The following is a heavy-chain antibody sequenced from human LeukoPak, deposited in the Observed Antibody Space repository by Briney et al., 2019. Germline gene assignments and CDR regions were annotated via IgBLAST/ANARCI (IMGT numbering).Heavy chain of an antibody. Sequence: GGSLRLSCAASGLTFSDYFMSWIRQAPGKGLEWVSYISSSSSYTNYADSVKGRFTISRDNAKSSLYLQMNSLTAEDTAVYYCARGGSGGRSWFDPWGQGTLLTVSS. J-gene: IGHJ5*02. CDR1: GLTFSDYF. CDR2: ISSSSSYT. CDR3: ARGGSGGRSWFDP. V-gene: IGHV3-11*05. D-gene: IGHD2-15*01.